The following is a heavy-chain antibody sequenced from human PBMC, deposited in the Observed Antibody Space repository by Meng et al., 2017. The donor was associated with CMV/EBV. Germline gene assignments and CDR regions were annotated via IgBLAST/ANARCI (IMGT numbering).Heavy chain of an antibody. CDR2: ISSSGSTI. D-gene: IGHD7-27*01. CDR1: GFTFSSYE. J-gene: IGHJ3*02. Sequence: GESLKISCAASGFTFSSYEMNWVRRAPGKGLEWVSYISSSGSTIYYADSVKGRFTISRDNAKNSLYLQMNSLRAEDTAVYYCASSGDHDAFDIWGQGTMVTVSS. CDR3: ASSGDHDAFDI. V-gene: IGHV3-48*03.